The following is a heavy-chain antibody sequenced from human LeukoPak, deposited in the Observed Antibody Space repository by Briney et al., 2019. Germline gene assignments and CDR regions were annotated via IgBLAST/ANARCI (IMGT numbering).Heavy chain of an antibody. V-gene: IGHV7-4-1*02. CDR1: GYTFTSYA. J-gene: IGHJ6*02. D-gene: IGHD2-15*01. Sequence: GASVNVSFKASGYTFTSYAMNWVRQAPGQGLEWMGWINTNTGNPTYAQGFTGRFVFSLDTSVSTAYLQISSLKGEDTAVYYCVGSFGGYYYGMDVWGQGTTVTVSS. CDR3: VGSFGGYYYGMDV. CDR2: INTNTGNP.